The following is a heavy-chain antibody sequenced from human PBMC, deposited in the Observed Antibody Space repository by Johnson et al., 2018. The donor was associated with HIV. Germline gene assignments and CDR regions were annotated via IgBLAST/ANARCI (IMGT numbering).Heavy chain of an antibody. CDR3: AKEALRGGEYDAFDI. Sequence: QVQLVESGGGVVQPGGSLRLSCAASGFTFSSYGMHWVRQAPGKGLEWVAFIRYDGSNKYYADSVKGRFTIFRDNSKNTLYMQMKSLRVEDTAVYYCAKEALRGGEYDAFDIWGQGTMVTVSS. CDR1: GFTFSSYG. J-gene: IGHJ3*02. CDR2: IRYDGSNK. D-gene: IGHD2-15*01. V-gene: IGHV3-30*02.